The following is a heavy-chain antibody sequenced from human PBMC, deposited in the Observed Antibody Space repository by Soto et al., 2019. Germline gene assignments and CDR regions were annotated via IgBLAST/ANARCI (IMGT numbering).Heavy chain of an antibody. CDR2: IYHSGST. D-gene: IGHD6-13*01. CDR3: ARNETQLVRQGYYFDY. V-gene: IGHV4-38-2*01. Sequence: SETLSLTCAVSGYSISSGYYWGWIRQPPGKGLEWIGNIYHSGSTYYNPSLKSRVTISVDTSKNQFSLKLSSVTAADTAVYYCARNETQLVRQGYYFDYWGQGPLVTI. J-gene: IGHJ4*02. CDR1: GYSISSGYY.